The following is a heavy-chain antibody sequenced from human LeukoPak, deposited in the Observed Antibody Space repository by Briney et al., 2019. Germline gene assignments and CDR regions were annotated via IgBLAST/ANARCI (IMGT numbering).Heavy chain of an antibody. Sequence: ASVKVSCKASGYTFTSYDINWVRQATGQGLEWMGWMNPNSGNTGYAQKFQGRVTMTRNTSISTAYMELSSLRSEDTAVYYCASPTMIDTKDYFDYWGQGTLVTVSS. V-gene: IGHV1-8*01. CDR2: MNPNSGNT. CDR1: GYTFTSYD. D-gene: IGHD3-22*01. CDR3: ASPTMIDTKDYFDY. J-gene: IGHJ4*02.